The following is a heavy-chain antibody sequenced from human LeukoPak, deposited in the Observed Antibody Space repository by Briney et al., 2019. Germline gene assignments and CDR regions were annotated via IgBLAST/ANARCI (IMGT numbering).Heavy chain of an antibody. CDR3: AHRGRSWLINRGSAFDI. CDR2: IYWNDDK. D-gene: IGHD6-13*01. J-gene: IGHJ3*02. V-gene: IGHV2-5*01. CDR1: GFSLSTSGVG. Sequence: SGPTVVNPTQTLTLTCTFSGFSLSTSGVGVGWIRQPPGKALEWLALIYWNDDKRYSPSLKSRLTITKDTSKNQVVLTMTNMGPVDTATYYCAHRGRSWLINRGSAFDIWGQGTMVTVSS.